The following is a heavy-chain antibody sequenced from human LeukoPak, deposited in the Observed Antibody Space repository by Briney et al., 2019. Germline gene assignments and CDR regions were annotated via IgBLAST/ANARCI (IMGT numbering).Heavy chain of an antibody. J-gene: IGHJ4*02. D-gene: IGHD6-13*01. CDR1: GGSISSYY. CDR3: ATEQQLARFDY. V-gene: IGHV4-39*07. CDR2: IYYSGST. Sequence: SETLSLTCTVSGGSISSYYWGWIRQPPGKGLEWIGSIYYSGSTYYNPSLKSRVTISVDTSKNQFSLKLSSVTAADTAVYYCATEQQLARFDYWGQGTLVTVSS.